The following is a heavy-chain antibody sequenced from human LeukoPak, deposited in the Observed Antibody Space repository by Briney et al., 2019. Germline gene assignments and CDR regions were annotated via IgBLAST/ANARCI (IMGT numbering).Heavy chain of an antibody. CDR3: ARDPVARRGYSYGVFDY. Sequence: GGSLRLSCAASGFTFSSYWMHWVRQAPGKGLVWVSRINTDGSSTSYADSVKGRFTISRDNAKNTLYLQMNSLRAEDTAVYYCARDPVARRGYSYGVFDYWGQGTLVTVSS. CDR2: INTDGSST. CDR1: GFTFSSYW. D-gene: IGHD5-18*01. V-gene: IGHV3-74*01. J-gene: IGHJ4*02.